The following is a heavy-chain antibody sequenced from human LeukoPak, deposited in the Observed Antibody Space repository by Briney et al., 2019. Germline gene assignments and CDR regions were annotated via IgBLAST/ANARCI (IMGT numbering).Heavy chain of an antibody. J-gene: IGHJ6*04. CDR3: AELGITMIGGV. D-gene: IGHD3-10*02. CDR2: ISSSGSTI. Sequence: RGSLRLSCAASGFTFSSYEMNWIRQAPGKGLEWVSYISSSGSTIYYADSVKGRFTISRDNAKNSLYLQMNSLRAEDTAVYYCAELGITMIGGVWGKGTTVTISS. CDR1: GFTFSSYE. V-gene: IGHV3-48*03.